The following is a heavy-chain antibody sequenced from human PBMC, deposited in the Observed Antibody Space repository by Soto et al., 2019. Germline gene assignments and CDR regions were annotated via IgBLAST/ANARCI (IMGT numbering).Heavy chain of an antibody. CDR3: AREGLAAAGTANWFDP. CDR1: GFTFSSCA. V-gene: IGHV3-30-3*01. CDR2: ISYDGSNK. Sequence: GGSLRLSCAASGFTFSSCAMHWVRQAPGKGLEWVAVISYDGSNKYYADSVKGRFTISRDNSKNTLYLQMNSLRAEDTAVYYCAREGLAAAGTANWFDPWGQGTLVTVSS. J-gene: IGHJ5*02. D-gene: IGHD6-13*01.